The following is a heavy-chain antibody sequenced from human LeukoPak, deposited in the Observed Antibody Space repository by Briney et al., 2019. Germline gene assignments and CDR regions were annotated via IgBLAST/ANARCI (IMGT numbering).Heavy chain of an antibody. CDR2: IYYSGST. V-gene: IGHV4-39*01. CDR3: ARQSGYYRYYFDY. Sequence: SETLSLTCTVSGGSISSSSYYWGWLRQPPGKGLEWLGSIYYSGSTYYNPSLKSRVTISVDTSKNQFSLKLSSVTAADTAVYYCARQSGYYRYYFDYWGQGTLVTVSS. CDR1: GGSISSSSYY. J-gene: IGHJ4*02. D-gene: IGHD3-22*01.